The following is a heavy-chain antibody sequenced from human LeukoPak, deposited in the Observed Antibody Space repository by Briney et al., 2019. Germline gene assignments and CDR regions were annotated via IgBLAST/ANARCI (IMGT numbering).Heavy chain of an antibody. V-gene: IGHV4-59*01. CDR3: AGLPIVGATLFGY. Sequence: SETLSLNCTVSGPSISSYYWSWIRQPPGKGLEWIGYIYYSGSTNYNPSLKSRVTISVDTSKNQFSLKLSSVTAADTAVYYCAGLPIVGATLFGYWGQGTLVTVSS. CDR1: GPSISSYY. D-gene: IGHD1-26*01. CDR2: IYYSGST. J-gene: IGHJ4*02.